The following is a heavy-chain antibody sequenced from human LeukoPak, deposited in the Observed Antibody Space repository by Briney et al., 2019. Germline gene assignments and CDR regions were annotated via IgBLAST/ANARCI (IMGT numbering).Heavy chain of an antibody. CDR2: ISSSSIYI. CDR3: AREYYYYYYMDV. Sequence: GGSLRLSCAASGFTFSSYSMNWVRQAPGKGLEWVSSISSSSIYIYYADSVKGRFTISRDNAKNSLYLQMNSLRAEDTAVYYCAREYYYYYYMDVWGKGTTVTISS. J-gene: IGHJ6*03. V-gene: IGHV3-21*01. CDR1: GFTFSSYS.